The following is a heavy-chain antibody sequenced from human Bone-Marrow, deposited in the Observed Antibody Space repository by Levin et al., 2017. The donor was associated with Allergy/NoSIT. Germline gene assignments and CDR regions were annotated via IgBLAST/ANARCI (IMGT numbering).Heavy chain of an antibody. CDR3: ARDEGIYGTTYWFDP. J-gene: IGHJ5*02. V-gene: IGHV1-69*06. Sequence: PGESLKISCKASGGTFSSYAISWVRQAPGQGLEWMGGIIPIFGTANYAQKFQGRVTITADKSTSTAYMELSSLRSEDTAVYYCARDEGIYGTTYWFDPWGQGTLVTVSS. CDR2: IIPIFGTA. CDR1: GGTFSSYA. D-gene: IGHD1-7*01.